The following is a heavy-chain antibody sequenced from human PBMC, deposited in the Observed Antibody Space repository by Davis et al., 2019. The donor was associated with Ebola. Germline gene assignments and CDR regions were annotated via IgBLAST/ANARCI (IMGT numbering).Heavy chain of an antibody. CDR2: ISWNSGSI. J-gene: IGHJ4*02. Sequence: SLKISCAASGFTFDDYAMHWVRQAPGKGLEWVSGISWNSGSIGYADSVKGRFTISRDNSKNTLYLQMNSLRAEDTAVYYCAKNSGSSGWPVDYWGQGTLVTVSS. V-gene: IGHV3-9*01. D-gene: IGHD6-19*01. CDR1: GFTFDDYA. CDR3: AKNSGSSGWPVDY.